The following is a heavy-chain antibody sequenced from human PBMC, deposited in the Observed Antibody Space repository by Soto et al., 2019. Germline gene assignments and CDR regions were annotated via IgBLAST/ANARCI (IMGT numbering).Heavy chain of an antibody. D-gene: IGHD6-19*01. V-gene: IGHV4-34*01. Sequence: QVQLQQWGAGLLKPSETLSLTCAVYGGSFSGYYWSWIRQPPGKGLEWIGEINHSGSTNYNPSLRSLVTRSVDTAKTQFSLKLSSVTAADTAVYYCARDRGSGWRCAGYYGMDVWGQGPTVTVSS. J-gene: IGHJ6*02. CDR3: ARDRGSGWRCAGYYGMDV. CDR2: INHSGST. CDR1: GGSFSGYY.